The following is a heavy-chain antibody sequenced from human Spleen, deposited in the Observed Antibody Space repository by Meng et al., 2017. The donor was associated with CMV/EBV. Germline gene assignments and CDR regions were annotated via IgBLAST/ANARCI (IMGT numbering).Heavy chain of an antibody. CDR2: ISDRSRTI. Sequence: GGSLRLSCAACGFTFSSYSMNWVRQAPGKGLEWVAYISDRSRTIHYADSVKGRFTTSRDNAKKSLYLQMNSLRDEDTAVYYCTRGVGVTVESGDYWGQGTLVTVSS. V-gene: IGHV3-48*02. CDR3: TRGVGVTVESGDY. J-gene: IGHJ4*02. CDR1: GFTFSSYS. D-gene: IGHD1-26*01.